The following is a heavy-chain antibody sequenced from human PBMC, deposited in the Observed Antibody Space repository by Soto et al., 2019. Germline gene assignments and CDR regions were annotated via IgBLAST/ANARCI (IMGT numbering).Heavy chain of an antibody. Sequence: SETLSLTCTVSGGSISSYYWSWIRQPPGKGLEWIGYIYYSGSTNYNPSLKSRVTISVDTSKNQFSLKLSSVTAADTAVYYCARGSYYYDSSGYSVDYYYGMDVWGQGTTVTVSS. CDR1: GGSISSYY. CDR2: IYYSGST. CDR3: ARGSYYYDSSGYSVDYYYGMDV. J-gene: IGHJ6*02. D-gene: IGHD3-22*01. V-gene: IGHV4-59*01.